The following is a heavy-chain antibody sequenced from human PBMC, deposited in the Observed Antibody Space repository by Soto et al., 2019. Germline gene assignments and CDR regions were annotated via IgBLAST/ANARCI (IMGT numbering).Heavy chain of an antibody. CDR3: ASGGDASGHHAFDI. J-gene: IGHJ3*02. V-gene: IGHV4-30-2*05. Sequence: SETLSLTCTVSGGSVSSGSYYWSWIRQPPGKGLEWVGYIYHSGSTYYNPSLKSRVTISVDTSKNQFSLKLSSVTAADTAMYYCASGGDASGHHAFDIWGLGTMVTVSS. CDR2: IYHSGST. D-gene: IGHD6-19*01. CDR1: GGSVSSGSYY.